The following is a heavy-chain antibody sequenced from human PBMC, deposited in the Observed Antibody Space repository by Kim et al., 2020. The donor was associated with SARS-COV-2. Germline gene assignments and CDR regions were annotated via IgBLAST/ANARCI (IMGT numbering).Heavy chain of an antibody. V-gene: IGHV3-21*04. CDR3: ARVPWMEAAFDI. D-gene: IGHD5-12*01. CDR2: ISSSSSYI. CDR1: GFTFSSYS. J-gene: IGHJ3*02. Sequence: GGSLRLSCAASGFTFSSYSMNWVRQAPGKGLEWVSSISSSSSYIYYADSVKGRFTISRDNAKNSLYLQMNSLRAEDTAVYYCARVPWMEAAFDIWGQGTMVTVSS.